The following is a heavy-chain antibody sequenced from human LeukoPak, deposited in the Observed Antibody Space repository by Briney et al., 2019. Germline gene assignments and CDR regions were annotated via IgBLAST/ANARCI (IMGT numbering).Heavy chain of an antibody. CDR2: TNPSTGAT. J-gene: IGHJ4*02. CDR1: GYTFTGSY. D-gene: IGHD2-2*01. CDR3: ARGGPFCSIISCHEFDY. Sequence: ASVKVSCKTAGYTFTGSYLHWVRQVPGQGLEWMGWTNPSTGATKTAQKFQGRVTMTSDTSITTAYMELRNLRSDDTAVYYCARGGPFCSIISCHEFDYWGQGTLVTVSS. V-gene: IGHV1-2*02.